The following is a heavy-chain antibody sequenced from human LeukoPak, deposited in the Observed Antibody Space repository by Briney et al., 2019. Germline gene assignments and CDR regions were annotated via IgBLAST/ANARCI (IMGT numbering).Heavy chain of an antibody. CDR2: IKQDGSEK. Sequence: GGSLRLSCAASGFTFSSYGMHWVRRAPGKGLEWVANIKQDGSEKYYVDSVKGRFTISRDNAKNSLYLQMNSLRAEDTAVYYCAKGSNWNLPYYFDYWGQGTLVTVSS. D-gene: IGHD1-20*01. CDR3: AKGSNWNLPYYFDY. V-gene: IGHV3-7*01. CDR1: GFTFSSYG. J-gene: IGHJ4*02.